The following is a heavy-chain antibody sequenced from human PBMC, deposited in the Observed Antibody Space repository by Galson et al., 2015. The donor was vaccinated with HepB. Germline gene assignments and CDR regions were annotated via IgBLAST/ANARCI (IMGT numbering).Heavy chain of an antibody. Sequence: SLRLSCAASGFTFSSYGMHWVRQAPGKGLEWVAVIAHNGRVQYYVDSVKGRFTISRDNSKNTLYLQMNSLSTGDTAVYYCAKERDPYRAIAVDYWGQGTLVTVSS. CDR3: AKERDPYRAIAVDY. CDR2: IAHNGRVQ. CDR1: GFTFSSYG. D-gene: IGHD6-19*01. V-gene: IGHV3-30*18. J-gene: IGHJ4*02.